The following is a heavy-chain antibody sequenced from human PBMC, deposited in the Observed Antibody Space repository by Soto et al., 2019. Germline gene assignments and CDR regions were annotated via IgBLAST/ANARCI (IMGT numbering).Heavy chain of an antibody. Sequence: EVQLVESGGGLVQPGGSLRLSCVASGFDFNSYSMNWVRQAPGKGLEWISYINSGSTSVFYADSVKGRFTISRDNAKNSLYLQMNSLRAEDTAVYYCTISASPVAYWGQGTLVTVSS. J-gene: IGHJ4*02. D-gene: IGHD1-26*01. CDR2: INSGSTSV. V-gene: IGHV3-48*01. CDR1: GFDFNSYS. CDR3: TISASPVAY.